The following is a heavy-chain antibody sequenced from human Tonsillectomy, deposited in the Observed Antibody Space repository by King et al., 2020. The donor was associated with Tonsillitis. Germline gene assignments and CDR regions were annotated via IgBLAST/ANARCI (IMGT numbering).Heavy chain of an antibody. V-gene: IGHV1-3*01. CDR2: IDAGNGNT. Sequence: QLVQSGAEVKKPGASVKVSCKASGYTFTNYAIHWVRQAPGQRLEWMGWIDAGNGNTKYSQNLGGGVTITRDTSAGTAYMDLSGLRSEDTAVYYCARDRDAFDIWGQGTMVTVSS. CDR1: GYTFTNYA. CDR3: ARDRDAFDI. J-gene: IGHJ3*02.